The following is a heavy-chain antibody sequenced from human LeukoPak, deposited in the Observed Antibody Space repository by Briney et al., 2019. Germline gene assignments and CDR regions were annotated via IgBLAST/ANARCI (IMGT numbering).Heavy chain of an antibody. V-gene: IGHV3-21*01. CDR2: ISSSSIYI. D-gene: IGHD3-10*02. CDR1: GFTFSRYS. CDR3: AELGITMIGGV. Sequence: GGSLRLSCAASGFTFSRYSMNWVRQAPGKGLEWVSSISSSSIYIYYADSVKGRFTISRDNAKNSLYLQMNSLRAEDTAVYYCAELGITMIGGVWGKGTTVTISS. J-gene: IGHJ6*04.